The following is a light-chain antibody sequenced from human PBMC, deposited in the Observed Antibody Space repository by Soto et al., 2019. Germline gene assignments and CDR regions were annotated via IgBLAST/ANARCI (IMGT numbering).Light chain of an antibody. CDR3: QQYKNYLT. V-gene: IGKV1-5*01. CDR2: GAS. CDR1: QSVSIW. Sequence: DIQMTQSPSTLYASVGDRVTFTCRASQSVSIWLAWYQQKPGKAPKLLISGASTLESGVPSRFSGSGSGTEFTLTISSLQPDDFATYYCQQYKNYLTFGQGTKVEIK. J-gene: IGKJ1*01.